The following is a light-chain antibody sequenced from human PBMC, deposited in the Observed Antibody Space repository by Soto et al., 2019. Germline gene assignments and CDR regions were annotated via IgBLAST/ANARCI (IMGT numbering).Light chain of an antibody. CDR3: QQYGSSPLT. CDR1: ENVYINS. Sequence: EIVLTQSPGTVSLSPGGGAPLSCRAHENVYINSLAWYQQNPGQPPRLLIYGASSRATGIPDRFSGSGSGTDFTLTISRLEPEDFAVYYCQQYGSSPLTFGGGTKVDNK. J-gene: IGKJ4*01. CDR2: GAS. V-gene: IGKV3-20*01.